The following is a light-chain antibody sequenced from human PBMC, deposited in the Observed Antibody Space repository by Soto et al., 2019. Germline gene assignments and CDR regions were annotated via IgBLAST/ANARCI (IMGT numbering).Light chain of an antibody. V-gene: IGLV2-14*01. Sequence: QSVLTQPASVSGSPEQSITISCSGTSSDVGGYNYVSWYQQHPGKAPKLMIYDVSKRPTGVSNRFSGSKSGNTASLTISGLHAEDEADYYCSSYTSSSTYVVFGGGTKLTVL. J-gene: IGLJ2*01. CDR1: SSDVGGYNY. CDR3: SSYTSSSTYVV. CDR2: DVS.